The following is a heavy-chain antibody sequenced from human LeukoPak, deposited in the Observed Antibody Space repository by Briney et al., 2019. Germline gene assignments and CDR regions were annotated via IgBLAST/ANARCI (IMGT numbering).Heavy chain of an antibody. D-gene: IGHD6-13*01. CDR1: GGSIGSGGYY. Sequence: SQTLSLTCTVSGGSIGSGGYYWSWIRQHPGKGLEWIGYIYYSGSTYYNPSLKCRVTISVDTSKNQFSLKLSSVTAADTAVYYCARRLWGSSSLRNAFDIWGQGTMVTVSS. CDR2: IYYSGST. CDR3: ARRLWGSSSLRNAFDI. V-gene: IGHV4-31*03. J-gene: IGHJ3*02.